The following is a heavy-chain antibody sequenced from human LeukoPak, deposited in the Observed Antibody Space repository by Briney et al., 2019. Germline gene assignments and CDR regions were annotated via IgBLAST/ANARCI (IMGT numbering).Heavy chain of an antibody. D-gene: IGHD3-22*01. Sequence: ASVKVSCKASGYTFTSYAMNWVRQAPGQGLEWMGWINTNTGNPTYAQGFTGRFVFSLDTSVSTAYLQISSLKAEDTAVYYCARADCAKYHDRCGYFVGWFDPWGQGTPGTGSS. J-gene: IGHJ5*01. CDR2: INTNTGNP. CDR3: ARADCAKYHDRCGYFVGWFDP. CDR1: GYTFTSYA. V-gene: IGHV7-4-1*02.